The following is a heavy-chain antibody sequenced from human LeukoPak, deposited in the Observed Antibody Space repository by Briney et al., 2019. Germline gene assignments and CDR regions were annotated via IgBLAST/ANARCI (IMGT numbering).Heavy chain of an antibody. Sequence: GGSLRLSCAASGFTFSSYAMSWVRQAPGKGLEWVSGIYNGDNTYCADSVKGRFTISRDNSKNTVYFQMNSLRAEDTAVYYCARDTDYYGMDVWGQGTTVTVSS. V-gene: IGHV3-53*01. CDR3: ARDTDYYGMDV. J-gene: IGHJ6*02. CDR1: GFTFSSYA. CDR2: IYNGDNT.